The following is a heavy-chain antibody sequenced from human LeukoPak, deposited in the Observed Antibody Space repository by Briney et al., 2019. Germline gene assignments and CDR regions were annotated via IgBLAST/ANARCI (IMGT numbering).Heavy chain of an antibody. J-gene: IGHJ4*02. CDR3: ARQAQLPAEFDY. D-gene: IGHD2-2*01. CDR2: IYYSGST. CDR1: GGSISSSSYY. Sequence: MPSETLSLTCTVSGGSISSSSYYWGWIRQPPGKGLEWIGSIYYSGSTYYNPSLKSRVTISVDTSKNQFSLKLSSVTAADTAVYYCARQAQLPAEFDYWGQGTLVTVSS. V-gene: IGHV4-39*01.